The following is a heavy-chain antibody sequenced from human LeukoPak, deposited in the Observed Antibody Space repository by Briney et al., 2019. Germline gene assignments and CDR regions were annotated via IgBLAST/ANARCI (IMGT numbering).Heavy chain of an antibody. Sequence: GGSLRLSCAASGFTFSSYAMTWVRQAPGKGLEWVSSIVGNGGGTYYADSVKGRFTISRDNSKNTVYLQMNSLRDEDTAVYYCAKDRYDCSTKICQPWDYSYMDVWGKGTTVTVSS. CDR1: GFTFSSYA. J-gene: IGHJ6*03. V-gene: IGHV3-23*01. CDR3: AKDRYDCSTKICQPWDYSYMDV. D-gene: IGHD2-2*01. CDR2: IVGNGGGT.